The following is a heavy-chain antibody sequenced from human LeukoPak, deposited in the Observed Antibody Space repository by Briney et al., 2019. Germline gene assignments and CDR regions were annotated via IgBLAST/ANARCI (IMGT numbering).Heavy chain of an antibody. CDR3: ARDYGVQLWFGDAFDI. D-gene: IGHD5-18*01. Sequence: SETLSLTCTVSGGSISSYYWSWIRQPPGKGLEWIGYIYYSGSTNYNPSLKSRVTISVDTSKNQFSLKLSSVTAADTAVYYCARDYGVQLWFGDAFDIWGQGTMVTVSS. J-gene: IGHJ3*02. CDR1: GGSISSYY. V-gene: IGHV4-59*01. CDR2: IYYSGST.